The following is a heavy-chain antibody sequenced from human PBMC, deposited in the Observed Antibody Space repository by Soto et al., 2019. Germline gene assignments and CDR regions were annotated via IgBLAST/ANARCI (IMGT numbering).Heavy chain of an antibody. CDR2: INHSGSA. D-gene: IGHD3-10*01. CDR3: ARRGFVGANY. V-gene: IGHV4-34*01. Sequence: ASETLSLTCAVYGGTFSGYFWTWIRQSPGKGLEWIGEINHSGSASYNPSLKSRVTISADTSKNQISLNLTSVTAADTAVYFCARRGFVGANYWGQGTLVTVSS. J-gene: IGHJ4*02. CDR1: GGTFSGYF.